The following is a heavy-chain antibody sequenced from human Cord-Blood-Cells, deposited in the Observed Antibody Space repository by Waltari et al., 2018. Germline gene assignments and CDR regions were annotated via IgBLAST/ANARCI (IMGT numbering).Heavy chain of an antibody. CDR1: GFTFSDYY. V-gene: IGHV3-11*03. CDR3: ASPKNYYYCMDV. Sequence: GGSLRLSCAASGFTFSDYYMSWIRQAPGKGLEWVSYISSSSSYTNYADSVKGRFTISRDNAKNSLYLQMNSLRAEDTAVYYCASPKNYYYCMDVWGQGTTVTVSS. J-gene: IGHJ6*02. CDR2: ISSSSSYT.